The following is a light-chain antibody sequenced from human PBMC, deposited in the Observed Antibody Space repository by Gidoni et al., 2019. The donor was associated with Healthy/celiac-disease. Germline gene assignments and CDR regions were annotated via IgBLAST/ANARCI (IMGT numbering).Light chain of an antibody. CDR2: DAS. CDR3: QPRSNSWT. Sequence: EIVLTQSPATLSLSPGERATLSCRASQSVSSYLAWYQQKPGQAPRLLIYDASNRATGIPARFSSSGSGTDFTLTIRSLEPEDVAVYYCQPRSNSWTFXXXTKVEIK. J-gene: IGKJ1*01. V-gene: IGKV3-11*01. CDR1: QSVSSY.